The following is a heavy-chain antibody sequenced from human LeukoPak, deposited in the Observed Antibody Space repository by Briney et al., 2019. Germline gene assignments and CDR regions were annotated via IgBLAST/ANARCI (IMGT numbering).Heavy chain of an antibody. V-gene: IGHV4-31*03. CDR3: ARDLYTTRPDTYYYYLDV. CDR1: GGYKNSGPYY. Sequence: SDTLSLTCTVSGGYKNSGPYYWTWIRQHPGKGLEWIGYIYYSGSTYYNPSLKSRVSISVDTSKNQFSLKLSSVTAADTAVYHCARDLYTTRPDTYYYYLDVWGKGITVTVSS. D-gene: IGHD2-8*01. CDR2: IYYSGST. J-gene: IGHJ6*03.